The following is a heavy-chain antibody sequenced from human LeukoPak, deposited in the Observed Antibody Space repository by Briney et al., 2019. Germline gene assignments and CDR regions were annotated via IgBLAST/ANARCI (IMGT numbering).Heavy chain of an antibody. J-gene: IGHJ6*03. CDR2: ISAYNGNT. CDR3: AREGAAAGTHRTYHYYYCYMDV. CDR1: GYTFTSYG. D-gene: IGHD6-13*01. V-gene: IGHV1-18*01. Sequence: ASVKVSCKASGYTFTSYGISWVRQAPGQGLEWVGWISAYNGNTNYAQKLQGRVTMTTDTSTSTAYMELRSLRSDDTAVYYCAREGAAAGTHRTYHYYYCYMDVWGKGTTVTVSS.